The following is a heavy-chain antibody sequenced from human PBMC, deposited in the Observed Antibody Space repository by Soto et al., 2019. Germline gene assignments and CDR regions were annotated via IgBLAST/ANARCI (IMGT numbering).Heavy chain of an antibody. D-gene: IGHD2-15*01. CDR2: IYYSGST. J-gene: IGHJ6*03. CDR1: GGSISSYY. Sequence: SETLSLTCTVSGGSISSYYWSWIRQPPGKGLEWIGYIYYSGSTNYNPSLKSRVTISVDTSKNQFSLKLSSVTAADTAVYYCARGVRYCSGGSCYSSYYMDVWGKGTTVTVSS. V-gene: IGHV4-59*12. CDR3: ARGVRYCSGGSCYSSYYMDV.